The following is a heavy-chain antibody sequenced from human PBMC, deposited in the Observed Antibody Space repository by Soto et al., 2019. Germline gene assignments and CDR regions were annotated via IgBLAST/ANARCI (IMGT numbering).Heavy chain of an antibody. CDR1: GFTFTTSW. CDR3: ARAARLGACDI. D-gene: IGHD2-15*01. Sequence: EVPLVESGGGLVQPGGSLRLSCAASGFTFTTSWMTWVRQAPGKGLEWVANIKGDGGEKYYVDSVKGRFTISRDNAKNSLSLQMNSLRAEDTAVYYCARAARLGACDIWGQGTLVTVSS. V-gene: IGHV3-7*05. J-gene: IGHJ3*02. CDR2: IKGDGGEK.